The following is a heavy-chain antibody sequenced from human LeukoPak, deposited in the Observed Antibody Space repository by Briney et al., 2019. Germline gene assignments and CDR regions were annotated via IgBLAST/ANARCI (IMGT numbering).Heavy chain of an antibody. CDR3: AREEYSYGFGF. CDR1: GGSVSSYY. J-gene: IGHJ5*01. CDR2: IYYSGSI. Sequence: PSETLSLTCTVSGGSVSSYYLNWIRQPPGKGLEWIGCIYYSGSINYNPSPKSRVTISVVTSKNQFSLKLSSVTAADAAVYYCAREEYSYGFGFWGQGTLVSVSS. V-gene: IGHV4-59*02. D-gene: IGHD5-18*01.